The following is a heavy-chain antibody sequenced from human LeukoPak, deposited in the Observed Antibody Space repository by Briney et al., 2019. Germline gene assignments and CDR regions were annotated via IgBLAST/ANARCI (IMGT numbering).Heavy chain of an antibody. D-gene: IGHD3-10*01. CDR1: GGSISSSSYY. V-gene: IGHV4-39*07. J-gene: IGHJ3*02. CDR2: IYYSGGT. CDR3: ARDKSRTYSSADAFDI. Sequence: SETLSLTCTVSGGSISSSSYYWGWIRQPPGQGLEWIGSIYYSGGTYYNPSLKSRVTISVDTSKNQFSLKLSSVTAADTAVYYCARDKSRTYSSADAFDIWGQGTMVTVSS.